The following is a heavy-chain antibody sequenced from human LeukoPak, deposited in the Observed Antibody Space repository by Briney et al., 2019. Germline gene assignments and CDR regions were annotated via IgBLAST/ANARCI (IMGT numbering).Heavy chain of an antibody. V-gene: IGHV4-39*07. CDR1: GGSISSSSYY. Sequence: SETLSLTCTVSGGSISSSSYYWDWIRQPPGKGLEWIGSIYYSGSTYYNPSLKSRVTISVDTSKNQFSLKLSSVTAADTAVYYCAGAYCGGDCYSGRAFDIWGQGTMVTVSS. J-gene: IGHJ3*02. D-gene: IGHD2-21*02. CDR3: AGAYCGGDCYSGRAFDI. CDR2: IYYSGST.